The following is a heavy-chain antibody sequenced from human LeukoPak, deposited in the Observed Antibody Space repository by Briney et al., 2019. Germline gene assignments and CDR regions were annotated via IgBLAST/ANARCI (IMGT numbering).Heavy chain of an antibody. J-gene: IGHJ6*03. V-gene: IGHV4-38-2*01. D-gene: IGHD3-22*01. CDR1: GYSITSGYY. CDR3: ARSGPDSSGSYYYYYYMDV. Sequence: SETLSLTCAVSGYSITSGYYWAWIRQPPGKGLEWIGNIYHSGSTYYNASLKSRVTISVDTSKNQFSLKLSSVTAADTAVYYCARSGPDSSGSYYYYYYMDVWGKGTTVTVSS. CDR2: IYHSGST.